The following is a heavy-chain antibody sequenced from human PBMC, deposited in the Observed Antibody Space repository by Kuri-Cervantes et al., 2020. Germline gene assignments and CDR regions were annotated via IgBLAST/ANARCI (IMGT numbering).Heavy chain of an antibody. CDR1: GFTFSSHK. Sequence: GGSLRLSCVVSGFTFSSHKMHWVRQAPGKGLEWVAVMSNDGGNNYYADSVKGRFTISRDNSRNTLYLQMNSLRAEDTAVYHCARVFDTYYMDVWGKGTTVTVSS. CDR3: ARVFDTYYMDV. J-gene: IGHJ6*03. D-gene: IGHD3-10*02. CDR2: MSNDGGNN. V-gene: IGHV3-30*01.